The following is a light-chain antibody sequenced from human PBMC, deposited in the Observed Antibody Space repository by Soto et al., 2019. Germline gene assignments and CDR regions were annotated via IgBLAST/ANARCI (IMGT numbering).Light chain of an antibody. V-gene: IGLV2-14*01. Sequence: QSVLTQPASVSGSPGQSITISCTGTSSDVGGYNYVSWYQQYPGKAPNLIIFDVSNRPSGVSNRFSGSKSGNSASLTISGLQAEDEADYYCSSYTGSNTPVVFGGGTKVTVL. J-gene: IGLJ2*01. CDR1: SSDVGGYNY. CDR3: SSYTGSNTPVV. CDR2: DVS.